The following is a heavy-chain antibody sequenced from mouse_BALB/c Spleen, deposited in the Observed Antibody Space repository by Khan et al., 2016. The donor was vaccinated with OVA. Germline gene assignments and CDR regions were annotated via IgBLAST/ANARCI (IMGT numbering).Heavy chain of an antibody. CDR3: ARGEALYYFDY. CDR2: IYPGTDNT. J-gene: IGHJ2*01. V-gene: IGHV1-76*01. Sequence: VQLQESGAELVRPGDSVKLSCKTSGYIFTNYWIHWVKQRSGQGLEWIARIYPGTDNTYYNENLKDKATLTADKSSSTAYMQLSSLKSEDSAVCFCARGEALYYFDYWGQGTTLTVSS. D-gene: IGHD3-2*02. CDR1: GYIFTNYW.